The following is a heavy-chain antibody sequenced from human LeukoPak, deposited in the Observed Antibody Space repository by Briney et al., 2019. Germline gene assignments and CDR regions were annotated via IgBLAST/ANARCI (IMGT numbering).Heavy chain of an antibody. CDR2: MNPNSGNT. D-gene: IGHD1-7*01. CDR3: AGNWNYSYFDY. CDR1: GYTFTSYD. Sequence: ASVKVSCKASGYTFTSYDINWLRQATGQGLEWMGWMNPNSGNTGYAQKFQGRVTMTRNTSISTAYMELSSLRSEDAAVYYCAGNWNYSYFDYWGQGTLVTVSS. V-gene: IGHV1-8*01. J-gene: IGHJ4*02.